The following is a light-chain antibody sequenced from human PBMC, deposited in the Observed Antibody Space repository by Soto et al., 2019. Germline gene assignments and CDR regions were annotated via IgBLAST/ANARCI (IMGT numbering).Light chain of an antibody. V-gene: IGKV3-15*01. CDR3: QQYNKWLRT. CDR2: DAS. CDR1: QSVSSY. J-gene: IGKJ1*01. Sequence: EIVLTQSPATLSLSPGERATLSCRASQSVSSYLAWYQQKPGQAPRLLIYDASNRATGIPARFSGSGSGTEFTLTISSLQSEDYAVYYCQQYNKWLRTFGQGTKVDNQ.